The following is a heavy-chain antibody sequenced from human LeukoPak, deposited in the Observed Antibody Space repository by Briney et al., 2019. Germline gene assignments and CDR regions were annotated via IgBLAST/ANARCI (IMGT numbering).Heavy chain of an antibody. V-gene: IGHV4-39*07. CDR3: ARRLLWFGDNAFDI. CDR2: IYYSGST. J-gene: IGHJ3*02. CDR1: GGSISSSYY. D-gene: IGHD3-10*01. Sequence: PSETLSLTCAVSGGSISSSYYWGWIRQPPGKGLEWIGSIYYSGSTYYNPSLKSRVTISVDTSKNQFSLKLSSVTAADTAVYYCARRLLWFGDNAFDIWGQGTMVTVSS.